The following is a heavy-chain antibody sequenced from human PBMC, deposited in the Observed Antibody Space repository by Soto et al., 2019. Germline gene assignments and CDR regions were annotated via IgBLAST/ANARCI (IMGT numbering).Heavy chain of an antibody. V-gene: IGHV3-15*01. J-gene: IGHJ6*02. Sequence: GGSLRLSCAASGFTFSDAWMSWVRQAPGKGLEWIGRIKSKIDGGTTDYAAPVKGRFTISRDDSKNTLFLQMNSLKTEDTAVYYCAKYFGGGKYYYYGMDVWGQGTTVTVPS. CDR1: GFTFSDAW. CDR2: IKSKIDGGTT. CDR3: AKYFGGGKYYYYGMDV. D-gene: IGHD3-10*01.